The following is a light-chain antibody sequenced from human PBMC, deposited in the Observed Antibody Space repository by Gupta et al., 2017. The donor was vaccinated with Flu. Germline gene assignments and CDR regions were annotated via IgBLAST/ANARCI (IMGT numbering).Light chain of an antibody. V-gene: IGKV3-15*01. CDR2: GAS. CDR3: QQENNGSPTDS. Sequence: DIAFPPPPPTLSVSPGERATLSCRASQSVSSNLAWYQQKPGQAPRLLIYGASTRATGSTARFSGSGAGTEFTLTISSRQSEDFAVYYCQQENNGSPTDSFGQGTKLEIK. CDR1: QSVSSN. J-gene: IGKJ2*03.